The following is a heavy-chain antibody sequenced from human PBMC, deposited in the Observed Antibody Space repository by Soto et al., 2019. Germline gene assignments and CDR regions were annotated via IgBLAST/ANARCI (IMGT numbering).Heavy chain of an antibody. CDR1: GFTFSTYW. V-gene: IGHV3-74*01. CDR2: IHSVGITT. CDR3: ATGPTPAFAF. Sequence: GGSLRLSCAASGFTFSTYWMHWVRQAPGKGLVWVSRIHSVGITTLYADSVTGRFTISRDNAKNTVFLQMNSLRAEDTAVYYCATGPTPAFAFWGRGTMVTVSS. J-gene: IGHJ3*01. D-gene: IGHD1-1*01.